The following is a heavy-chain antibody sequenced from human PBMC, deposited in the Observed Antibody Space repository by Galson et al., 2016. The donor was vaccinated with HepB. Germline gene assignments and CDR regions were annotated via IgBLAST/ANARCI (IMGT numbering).Heavy chain of an antibody. CDR3: ARSARYCSGTSCYLPYFDY. J-gene: IGHJ4*02. CDR1: GGSVNSGSYY. CDR2: IYYSGST. V-gene: IGHV4-61*01. Sequence: ETLSLPCTVSGGSVNSGSYYWSWIRQPPGKGLEWIGYIYYSGSTNYNPSLQRRVTISVDTSKNQFSLKLSSVTAADTAVYYCARSARYCSGTSCYLPYFDYWGQGTLVTVSS. D-gene: IGHD2-2*01.